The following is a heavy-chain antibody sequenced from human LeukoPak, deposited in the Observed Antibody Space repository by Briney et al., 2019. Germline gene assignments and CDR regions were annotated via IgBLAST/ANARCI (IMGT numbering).Heavy chain of an antibody. CDR3: ATDKGYYYDSTGYYDY. V-gene: IGHV4-61*02. J-gene: IGHJ4*02. Sequence: SETLSLTCTVSGGSISSGSYYWSWIRQPAGKGLEWIGRIYTTGSTNYNPSLKSRVTISLDTSGNQFSLRLSSVTAADTAVYYCATDKGYYYDSTGYYDYWGQGTLVTVSS. CDR2: IYTTGST. CDR1: GGSISSGSYY. D-gene: IGHD3-22*01.